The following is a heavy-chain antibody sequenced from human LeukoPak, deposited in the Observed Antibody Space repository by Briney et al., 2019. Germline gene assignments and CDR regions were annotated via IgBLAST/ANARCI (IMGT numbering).Heavy chain of an antibody. CDR3: ARDRIPHDAYYYGSGSYNMMWYFDY. CDR1: GFTFSSYS. V-gene: IGHV3-30*02. J-gene: IGHJ4*02. Sequence: GGSLRLSCAASGFTFSSYSMNWVRQAPGKGLDWVAFIRFDGDNKYYADSVKGRFTISRDNSKNTLYLQMNSLRAEGTAVYYCARDRIPHDAYYYGSGSYNMMWYFDYWGQGTLVTVSS. CDR2: IRFDGDNK. D-gene: IGHD3-10*01.